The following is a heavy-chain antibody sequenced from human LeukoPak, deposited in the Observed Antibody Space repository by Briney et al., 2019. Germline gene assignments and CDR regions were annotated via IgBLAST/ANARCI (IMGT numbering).Heavy chain of an antibody. J-gene: IGHJ6*02. Sequence: SETLSLTCAVYGGSFSGYYWSWIRQPPGKGLEWIGEINHSGSTNYNPSLKSRVTIAVDTSKNQFSLKLSSVTAADTAVYYCARGRRYCSSTSCYDLYYYYYGMDVWGQGTTVTVSS. CDR3: ARGRRYCSSTSCYDLYYYYYGMDV. V-gene: IGHV4-34*01. D-gene: IGHD2-2*01. CDR1: GGSFSGYY. CDR2: INHSGST.